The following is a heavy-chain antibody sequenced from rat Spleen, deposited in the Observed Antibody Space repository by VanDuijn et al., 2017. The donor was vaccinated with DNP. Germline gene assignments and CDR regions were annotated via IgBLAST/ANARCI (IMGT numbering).Heavy chain of an antibody. Sequence: EVQLVESGGGLVQPGRSLKLSCAASGFTFSDFAMAWVRQAPKKGLEWVATISYDGARPYYRDSVKGRFTISRDNTKRTLYLQMNSLRSEDTATYYCARGGYYGYFYWGQGVMVTVSS. CDR1: GFTFSDFA. D-gene: IGHD1-6*01. CDR2: ISYDGARP. V-gene: IGHV5-7*01. CDR3: ARGGYYGYFY. J-gene: IGHJ2*01.